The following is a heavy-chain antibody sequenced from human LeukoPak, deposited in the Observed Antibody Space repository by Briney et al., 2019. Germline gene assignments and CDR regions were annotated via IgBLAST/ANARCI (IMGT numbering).Heavy chain of an antibody. CDR2: ISGSGGST. CDR1: GFTFSSYA. D-gene: IGHD2-2*02. CDR3: AKEGGYCSSTSCYTVNYFDY. J-gene: IGHJ4*02. Sequence: GGSLRLSCAASGFTFSSYAMSWVRQAPGKGLEWVSAISGSGGSTYCADSVKGRFTISRDNSKNTLYLQMNSLRAEDTAVYYCAKEGGYCSSTSCYTVNYFDYWGQGTLVTVSS. V-gene: IGHV3-23*01.